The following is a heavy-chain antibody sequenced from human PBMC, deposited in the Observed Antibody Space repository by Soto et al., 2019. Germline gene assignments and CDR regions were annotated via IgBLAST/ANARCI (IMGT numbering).Heavy chain of an antibody. J-gene: IGHJ4*02. CDR3: ARHAPGSTFFDY. CDR1: GGSISSSSYY. D-gene: IGHD3-10*01. Sequence: SETLSLTCTVSGGSISSSSYYWGWIRQPPGKGLEWIGSIYYSGSTYYNPSLKSRVTISVDTSKNQFSLEVRFVTAADTATYFCARHAPGSTFFDYWGQGALVTVSS. CDR2: IYYSGST. V-gene: IGHV4-39*01.